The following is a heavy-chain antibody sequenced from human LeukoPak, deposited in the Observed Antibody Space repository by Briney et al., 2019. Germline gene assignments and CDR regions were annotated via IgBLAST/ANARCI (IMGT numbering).Heavy chain of an antibody. J-gene: IGHJ4*02. CDR1: GYTFIDYY. CDR2: INPKSGAT. V-gene: IGHV1-2*02. Sequence: ASVKVSCKASGYTFIDYYIIWMRQAPGRGLEYMGWINPKSGATRNGQKFQGRITMTRDTSVKTAYMDLGTLTSDDTAIYFCARGSAVSCTNSTCHAPLDYWGQGTLVTVSS. CDR3: ARGSAVSCTNSTCHAPLDY. D-gene: IGHD2-8*01.